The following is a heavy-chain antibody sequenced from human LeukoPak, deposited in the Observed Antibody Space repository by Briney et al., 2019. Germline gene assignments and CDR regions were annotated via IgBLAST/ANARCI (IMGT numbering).Heavy chain of an antibody. CDR1: GFTFSSYA. D-gene: IGHD5-18*01. CDR2: ISGSGGST. V-gene: IGHV3-23*01. Sequence: GESLRLSCAASGFTFSSYAMSWVRQAPGKGLEWVSAISGSGGSTYYADSVKGRFTISRDNSKNTLYLQMNSLRAEDTAVYYCAKDGLIQLWPEGLRVQPPYFDYWGQGTLVTVSS. CDR3: AKDGLIQLWPEGLRVQPPYFDY. J-gene: IGHJ4*02.